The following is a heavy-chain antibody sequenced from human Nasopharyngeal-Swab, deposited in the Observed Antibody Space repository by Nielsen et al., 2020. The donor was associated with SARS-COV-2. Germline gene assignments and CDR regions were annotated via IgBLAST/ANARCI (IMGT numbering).Heavy chain of an antibody. CDR3: ARELVSSPYGMDV. D-gene: IGHD4-23*01. J-gene: IGHJ6*02. Sequence: GESLKISCAASGFTFSNYAMSWVRQAPGKGLEWVSAISGSGGSTYYADSVKGRFTISRDNSKNTLYLQMNSLRAEDTAVYYCARELVSSPYGMDVWGQGTTVTVSS. V-gene: IGHV3-23*01. CDR1: GFTFSNYA. CDR2: ISGSGGST.